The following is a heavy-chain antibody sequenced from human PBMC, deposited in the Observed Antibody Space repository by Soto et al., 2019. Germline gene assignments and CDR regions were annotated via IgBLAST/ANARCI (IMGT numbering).Heavy chain of an antibody. D-gene: IGHD1-26*01. CDR3: AKDWVGGSNKYQLDY. CDR1: RXTFSDYG. Sequence: GSLRLSCAAARXTFSDYGMHWVRQAPGKGLQLLATISHHGIRTHYADSVMGRFTISRDNFKNAVYLHLSGMRVQHTAISYCAKDWVGGSNKYQLDYWGQGTAGTISS. J-gene: IGHJ4*02. CDR2: ISHHGIRT. V-gene: IGHV3-30*18.